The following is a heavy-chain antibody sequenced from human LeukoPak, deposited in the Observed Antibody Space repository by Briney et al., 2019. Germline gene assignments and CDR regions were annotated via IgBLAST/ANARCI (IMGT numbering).Heavy chain of an antibody. V-gene: IGHV4-39*01. Sequence: SETLSLTCTVSGGSISSSSYYWGWIRQPPGKGLEWIGSIYYSGSTYYNPSLKSRATISVDTSKNQFSLKLSSVTAADTAVYYCARWLRSKGYFDYWGQGTLVTVSS. CDR2: IYYSGST. CDR1: GGSISSSSYY. CDR3: ARWLRSKGYFDY. D-gene: IGHD5-12*01. J-gene: IGHJ4*02.